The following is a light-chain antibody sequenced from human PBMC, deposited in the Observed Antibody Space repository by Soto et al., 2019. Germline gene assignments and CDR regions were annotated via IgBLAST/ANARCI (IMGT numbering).Light chain of an antibody. Sequence: AIRMTQSPSSLSASTGDRVTITCRASQGISSYLALYQQKPGKAPKLLIYAASTLQSGVPSRFSGSGSGTDFTLTISCLQSEDFATYYCQQYYSYPRTFGQGTKVDI. CDR2: AAS. CDR3: QQYYSYPRT. CDR1: QGISSY. V-gene: IGKV1-8*01. J-gene: IGKJ1*01.